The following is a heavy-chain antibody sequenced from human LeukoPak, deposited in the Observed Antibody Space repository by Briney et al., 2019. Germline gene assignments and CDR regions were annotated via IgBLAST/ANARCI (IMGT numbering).Heavy chain of an antibody. J-gene: IGHJ3*02. D-gene: IGHD3-9*01. CDR3: AREVDILTVTYAFDI. V-gene: IGHV1-8*02. Sequence: ASVKVSCKASGGTFSSYAISWVRQAPGQGLEWMGWINPNSGGTNYAQKFQGRVTMTRNTSISTAYMELSSLRSEDTAVYYCAREVDILTVTYAFDIWGQGTMVTVSS. CDR2: INPNSGGT. CDR1: GGTFSSYA.